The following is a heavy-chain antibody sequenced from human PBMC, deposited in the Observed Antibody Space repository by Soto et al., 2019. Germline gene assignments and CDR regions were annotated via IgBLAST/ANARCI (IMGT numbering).Heavy chain of an antibody. V-gene: IGHV3-23*01. CDR2: ISSSGDST. D-gene: IGHD3-9*01. CDR3: AKDKLRYFDWPQGDYFDY. Sequence: GGSLRLSCAASRFTFSNYAMSWVRQAPGKGLEWVSAISSSGDSTYYADSVKGRFTISRDNSKNTLYLQMNSLRAEDTAVYYCAKDKLRYFDWPQGDYFDYWGQGTLVTVSS. CDR1: RFTFSNYA. J-gene: IGHJ4*02.